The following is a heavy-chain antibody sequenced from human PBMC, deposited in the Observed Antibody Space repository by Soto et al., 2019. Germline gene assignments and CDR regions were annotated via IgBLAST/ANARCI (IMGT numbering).Heavy chain of an antibody. V-gene: IGHV3-30*18. CDR1: GVTFSSYG. D-gene: IGHD5-18*01. Sequence: SLTLSCAASGVTFSSYGMHWVRQAPGKGLEWVAVISYDGSNNYYAHSVKSRFTISRDNSKNQLYLQMSSVRAADTAVYYCAKGPSRYSYGENCFDYWGQGTLVTVSS. J-gene: IGHJ4*02. CDR3: AKGPSRYSYGENCFDY. CDR2: ISYDGSNN.